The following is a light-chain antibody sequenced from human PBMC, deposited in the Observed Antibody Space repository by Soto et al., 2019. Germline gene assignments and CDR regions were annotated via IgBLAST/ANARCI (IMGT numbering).Light chain of an antibody. CDR3: QQYYNPPWT. CDR1: QRLLYRSNNKNY. Sequence: DTVMSQSPASLAVSLGGRATINCKSSQRLLYRSNNKNYLAWYQHKAGQPPKLLIYWASTRDSGVPDRFSGSGSGTDFTLTINNVQAEDVGVYYCQQYYNPPWTFGQGTKVEI. J-gene: IGKJ1*01. CDR2: WAS. V-gene: IGKV4-1*01.